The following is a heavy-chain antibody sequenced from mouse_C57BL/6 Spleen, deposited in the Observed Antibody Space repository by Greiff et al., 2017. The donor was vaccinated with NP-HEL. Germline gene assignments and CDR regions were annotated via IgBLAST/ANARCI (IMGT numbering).Heavy chain of an antibody. J-gene: IGHJ4*01. V-gene: IGHV1-72*01. CDR1: GYTFTSYW. D-gene: IGHD2-5*01. Sequence: QVQLKQPGAELVKPGASVKLSCKASGYTFTSYWMHWVKQRPGRGLEWIGRIDPNSGGTKYNEKFKSKATLTVDKPSSTAYMQLSSLTSEDSAVYYCARVYYSNYDYYAMDYWGQGTSVTVSS. CDR3: ARVYYSNYDYYAMDY. CDR2: IDPNSGGT.